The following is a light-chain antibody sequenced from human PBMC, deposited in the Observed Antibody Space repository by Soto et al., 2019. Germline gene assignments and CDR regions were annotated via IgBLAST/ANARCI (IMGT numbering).Light chain of an antibody. J-gene: IGLJ3*02. Sequence: SYVLTQPPSVSVAPGQTARITCGGSNIGSKSVHWYQQRPGQAPVLVVYDDSDRPSGIPERFSGSNSGNTATLTITRVEAGDEAVYYCQMWDTSTEHVVFAGGTKLTVL. V-gene: IGLV3-21*02. CDR2: DDS. CDR3: QMWDTSTEHVV. CDR1: NIGSKS.